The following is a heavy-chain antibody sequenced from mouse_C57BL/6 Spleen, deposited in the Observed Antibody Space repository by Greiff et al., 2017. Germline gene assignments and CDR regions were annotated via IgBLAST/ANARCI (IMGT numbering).Heavy chain of an antibody. V-gene: IGHV1-61*01. CDR2: IYPSDSET. CDR1: GYTFTSYW. Sequence: QVQLQQPGAELVRPGSSVKLSCKASGYTFTSYWMDWVKQRPGQGLEWIGNIYPSDSETHYNQKFKDKATLTVDKSSSTAYMQLRSLTSEDSAVYYCAREGITWTYFDYWGQGTTLTVSS. J-gene: IGHJ2*01. CDR3: AREGITWTYFDY. D-gene: IGHD4-1*01.